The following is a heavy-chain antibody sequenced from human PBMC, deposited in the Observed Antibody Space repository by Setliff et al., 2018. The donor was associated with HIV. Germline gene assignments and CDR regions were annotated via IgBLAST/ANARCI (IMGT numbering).Heavy chain of an antibody. D-gene: IGHD2-8*01. J-gene: IGHJ4*02. Sequence: PSETLSLTCSVSGGSISSSTYYWGWIRQPPGKGLEWIGDIFYTGSTYYNPSLKSRVAISIDTSENRFSLRLNSVTAAATGVYYCARRGRDGVLIVFATGFDYWGQGILVTVSS. V-gene: IGHV4-39*01. CDR1: GGSISSSTYY. CDR2: IFYTGST. CDR3: ARRGRDGVLIVFATGFDY.